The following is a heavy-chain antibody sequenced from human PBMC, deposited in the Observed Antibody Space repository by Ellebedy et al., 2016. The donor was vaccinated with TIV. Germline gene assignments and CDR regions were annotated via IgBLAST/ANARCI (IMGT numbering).Heavy chain of an antibody. J-gene: IGHJ6*02. CDR3: ARHVQMEWLLSPVYGMDV. Sequence: MPGGSLRLSCAASGFTFSDYYMSWIRQSPGKGLEWIGFIYYSGSTNYNPSLKSRVTISVDTSKNQFSLKLSSVTAADTAVYYCARHVQMEWLLSPVYGMDVWGQGTTVTVSS. CDR2: IYYSGST. CDR1: GFTFSDYY. V-gene: IGHV4-59*08. D-gene: IGHD3-3*01.